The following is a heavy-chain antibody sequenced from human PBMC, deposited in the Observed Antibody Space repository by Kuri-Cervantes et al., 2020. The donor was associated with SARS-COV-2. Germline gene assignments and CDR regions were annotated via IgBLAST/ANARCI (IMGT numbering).Heavy chain of an antibody. CDR1: GFIFDTYA. V-gene: IGHV3-73*01. CDR3: TTLIDY. J-gene: IGHJ4*02. Sequence: GESLKISCAASGFIFDTYAMSWVRQASGKGLEWVGRVRGAANNYATAYAASVKGRFTISRDDSKNMAYLQMNSLKTEDTAVYYCTTLIDYWGQGALVTVSS. CDR2: VRGAANNYAT.